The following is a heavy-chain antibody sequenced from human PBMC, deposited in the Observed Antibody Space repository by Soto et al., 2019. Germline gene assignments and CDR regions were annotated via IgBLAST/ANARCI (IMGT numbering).Heavy chain of an antibody. CDR1: GFTFSTYG. CDR2: ISYDGYLK. J-gene: IGHJ6*02. CDR3: AKDFKVSGSHYGTLNYYYGMDV. D-gene: IGHD3-10*01. V-gene: IGHV3-30*18. Sequence: QTRWSLRLSCAASGFTFSTYGMQWFRQAPGKGLEWVAVISYDGYLKYYVDAVKGRFTVARDNSKNTLFLEMNSLRVEDTAVYFCAKDFKVSGSHYGTLNYYYGMDVWGQGTTVTVSS.